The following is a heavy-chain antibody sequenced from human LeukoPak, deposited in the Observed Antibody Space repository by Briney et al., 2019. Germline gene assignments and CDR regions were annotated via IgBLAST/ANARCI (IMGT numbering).Heavy chain of an antibody. CDR3: ARDRDYYDSQFDP. D-gene: IGHD3-22*01. V-gene: IGHV4-38-2*02. J-gene: IGHJ5*02. CDR1: GYSISSGYY. CDR2: IYHSGST. Sequence: SETLSLTCTVSGYSISSGYYWGWIRQPPGKGLEWIGSIYHSGSTYYNPSLKSRVTISVGTSKNQFSLKLSSVTAADTAVYYCARDRDYYDSQFDPWGQGTLVTVSS.